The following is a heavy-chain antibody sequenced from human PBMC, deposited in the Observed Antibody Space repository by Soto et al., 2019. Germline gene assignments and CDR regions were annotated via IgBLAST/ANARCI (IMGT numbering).Heavy chain of an antibody. CDR2: ISRSSSDI. Sequence: PGGSLRLSCAASGFTFNTYVMNWVRQAPGKGLEWVSSISRSSSDIYYADSVKGRFTISRDNTKSSLYLQMNSLRAEDTAVYYCARETYYDSSASFANWGQGTPVTVSS. D-gene: IGHD3-22*01. CDR3: ARETYYDSSASFAN. J-gene: IGHJ4*02. CDR1: GFTFNTYV. V-gene: IGHV3-21*01.